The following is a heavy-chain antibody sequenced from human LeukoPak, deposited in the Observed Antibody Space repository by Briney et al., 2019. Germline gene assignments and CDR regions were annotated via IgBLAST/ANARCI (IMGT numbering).Heavy chain of an antibody. J-gene: IGHJ4*02. CDR2: IIPIFGTA. CDR3: ARARSRPNCSSTSCPGSALFDY. D-gene: IGHD2-2*01. V-gene: IGHV1-69*13. Sequence: SVKVSCKVSGHTSTNYGISWVRQAPGQGLEWMGGIIPIFGTANYAQKFQGRVTITADESTSTAYMELSSLRSEDTAVYYCARARSRPNCSSTSCPGSALFDYWGQGTLVTVSS. CDR1: GHTSTNYG.